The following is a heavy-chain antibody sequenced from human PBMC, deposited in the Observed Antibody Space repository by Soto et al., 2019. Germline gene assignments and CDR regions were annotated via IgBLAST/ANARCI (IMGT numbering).Heavy chain of an antibody. J-gene: IGHJ6*03. V-gene: IGHV3-64*01. Sequence: PGGSLSLSCAASGFTLSGYAMDWVRQAPGKGLEYVSGISSNGVGTYYANSVQGRFTISRDNSKNTVYLQMGSLRPEDMAVYYCARRARPDFYYMDVWGKGTTVTVPS. D-gene: IGHD6-6*01. CDR1: GFTLSGYA. CDR2: ISSNGVGT. CDR3: ARRARPDFYYMDV.